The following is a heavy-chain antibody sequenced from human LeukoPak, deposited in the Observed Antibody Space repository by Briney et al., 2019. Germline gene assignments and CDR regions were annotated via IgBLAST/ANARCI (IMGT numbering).Heavy chain of an antibody. CDR2: VNHSGST. CDR3: ARVRPRSIAVAARNAFDI. J-gene: IGHJ3*02. Sequence: SETLSLTCAVYGGSFSGYYWSWLRQPPGKGPEWIGEVNHSGSTTYNPSLKSRVTISGDTSKNQFSLKLSSVTAADTAVYYCARVRPRSIAVAARNAFDIWGQGTMVTVSS. CDR1: GGSFSGYY. V-gene: IGHV4-34*01. D-gene: IGHD6-19*01.